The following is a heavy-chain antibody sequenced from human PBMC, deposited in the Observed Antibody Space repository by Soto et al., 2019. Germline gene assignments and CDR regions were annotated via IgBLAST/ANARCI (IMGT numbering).Heavy chain of an antibody. CDR2: IIPIFPTP. V-gene: IGHV1-69*12. CDR1: GGRFRTNA. J-gene: IGHJ6*02. Sequence: QVQLVQSGAEVKKPCSSVKISCKASGGRFRTNAFSWVRQAPGQGLEWMGGIIPIFPTPDYAKKFQGRVTITADESTTTTYMELSRLRSEDTATYYSARDKHRQQLGGNDYNIMDVWGQGTTVTVSS. CDR3: ARDKHRQQLGGNDYNIMDV. D-gene: IGHD1-1*01.